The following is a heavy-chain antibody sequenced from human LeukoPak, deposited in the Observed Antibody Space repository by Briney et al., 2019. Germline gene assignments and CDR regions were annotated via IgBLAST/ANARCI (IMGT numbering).Heavy chain of an antibody. V-gene: IGHV3-74*01. J-gene: IGHJ6*02. D-gene: IGHD3-22*01. CDR2: INSDGSST. CDR3: ARGRAYDSSGYYYPYYGMDV. Sequence: GGSLRLSCAASGFTFSSYWMHWVRQAPGKGLVWVSRINSDGSSTSYADSVKGRFTISRDNAKNTLYLQMNSLRAEDTAVYYCARGRAYDSSGYYYPYYGMDVWGQGTTVTVSS. CDR1: GFTFSSYW.